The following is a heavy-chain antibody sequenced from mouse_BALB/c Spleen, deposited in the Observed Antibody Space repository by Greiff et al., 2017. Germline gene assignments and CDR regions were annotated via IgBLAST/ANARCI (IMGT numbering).Heavy chain of an antibody. CDR2: INPSTGYT. Sequence: VQLQQSGAELAKPGASVKMSCKASGYTFTSYWMHWVKQRPGQGLEWIGYINPSTGYTEYNQKFKDKATLTADKSSSTAYMQLSSLTSEDSAVYYCATLLRLDYAMDYWGQGTSVTVSS. CDR3: ATLLRLDYAMDY. CDR1: GYTFTSYW. D-gene: IGHD1-2*01. V-gene: IGHV1-7*01. J-gene: IGHJ4*01.